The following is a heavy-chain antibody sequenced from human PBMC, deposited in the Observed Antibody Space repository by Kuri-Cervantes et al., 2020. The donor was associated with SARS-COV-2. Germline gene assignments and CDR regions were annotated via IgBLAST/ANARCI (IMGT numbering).Heavy chain of an antibody. J-gene: IGHJ3*02. CDR3: ARPQGYCSGGSCPDAFDI. D-gene: IGHD2-15*01. CDR1: GFTFSSYG. V-gene: IGHV3-30*03. Sequence: GESLKISCAASGFTFSSYGMHWVRQAPGKGLEWVAVISYDGSNKYYADSVKGRFTISRDNSKNTLYLQMNSLRAEDMAVYYCARPQGYCSGGSCPDAFDIWGQGTMVTVSS. CDR2: ISYDGSNK.